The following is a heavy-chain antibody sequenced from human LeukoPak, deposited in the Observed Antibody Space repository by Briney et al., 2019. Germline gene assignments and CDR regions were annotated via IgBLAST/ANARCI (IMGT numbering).Heavy chain of an antibody. J-gene: IGHJ4*02. D-gene: IGHD2-21*02. V-gene: IGHV1-69*13. Sequence: SVKVSCKASGGTFSSYAISWVGQAPGQGLEWMGGIIPIFGTANYAQKFQGRVTITADESTSTAYMELSSLRSEDTAMYYCARGPAYCGGDCYPNRYYFDYWGQGTLVTVSS. CDR3: ARGPAYCGGDCYPNRYYFDY. CDR1: GGTFSSYA. CDR2: IIPIFGTA.